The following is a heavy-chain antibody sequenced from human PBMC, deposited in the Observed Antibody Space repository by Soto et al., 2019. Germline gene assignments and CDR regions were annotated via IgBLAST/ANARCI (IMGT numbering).Heavy chain of an antibody. D-gene: IGHD3-22*01. CDR2: IYSGGST. J-gene: IGHJ4*02. CDR1: GFTVSSNY. Sequence: EVQLVESGGGLIQPGGSLRLSCAASGFTVSSNYMSWVRQAPGKGLEWVSVIYSGGSTYYADSVKGRFTISRDNSKNTLYLQMNSLRAEDTAVYYCAREASSDSSGYYDYWGQGTLVTVSS. V-gene: IGHV3-53*01. CDR3: AREASSDSSGYYDY.